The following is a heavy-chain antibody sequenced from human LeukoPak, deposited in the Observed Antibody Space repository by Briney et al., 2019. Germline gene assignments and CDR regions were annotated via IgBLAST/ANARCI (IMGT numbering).Heavy chain of an antibody. V-gene: IGHV4-59*08. CDR2: IYYSGST. CDR1: GGSISSYY. CDR3: ARHTGPDYYFDY. Sequence: SETLSLTCTVSGGSISSYYWSWIRQPPGKGLEWIGYIYYSGSTNYNPPLKSRVTISVDTSKNQFSLKLSSVTAADTAVYYCARHTGPDYYFDYWGQGTLVTVSS. D-gene: IGHD2-21*01. J-gene: IGHJ4*02.